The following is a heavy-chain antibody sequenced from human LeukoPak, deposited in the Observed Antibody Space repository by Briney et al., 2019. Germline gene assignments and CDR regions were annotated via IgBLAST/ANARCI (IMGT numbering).Heavy chain of an antibody. J-gene: IGHJ4*02. CDR2: IYYSGST. V-gene: IGHV4-59*01. D-gene: IGHD6-13*01. Sequence: SETLSLTCTVSGGSISSYYWSWIRQPPGKGLEWIGYIYYSGSTNYNPSLKSRVTISVDTSKNQFSLRLSSVTAADTAVYYCARIYSSSWYYFDYWGQGTLVTVSS. CDR1: GGSISSYY. CDR3: ARIYSSSWYYFDY.